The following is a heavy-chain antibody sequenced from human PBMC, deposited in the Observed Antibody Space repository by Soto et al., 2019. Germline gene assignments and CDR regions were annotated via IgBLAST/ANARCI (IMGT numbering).Heavy chain of an antibody. CDR1: GGSVSSHH. J-gene: IGHJ4*02. CDR2: DYSDST. V-gene: IGHV4-59*08. D-gene: IGHD3-16*01. CDR3: ATYRRGEGGRGN. Sequence: QVQLRESGPGLVKPSETLSLTCTVSGGSVSSHHWTWIRRPPGKGLELIGDYSDSTTYSPSLKSRVTISADTSKNHSSLNLSSVTAADTAVYYCATYRRGEGGRGNWGQGTLVRGSS.